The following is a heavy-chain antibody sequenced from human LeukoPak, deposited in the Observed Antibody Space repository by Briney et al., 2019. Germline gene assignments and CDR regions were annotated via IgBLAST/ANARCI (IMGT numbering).Heavy chain of an antibody. CDR3: ARDYCGGDCFPDY. Sequence: ASVKVSCKASGYTFTGYYVHWVRQAPGQGLEWMGRINPNNGDTNYAQKFQGRVTMTRDTSISTAYMELSRLRSDDTAVYYCARDYCGGDCFPDYWGQGTLVTVSS. CDR1: GYTFTGYY. D-gene: IGHD2-21*02. V-gene: IGHV1-2*06. CDR2: INPNNGDT. J-gene: IGHJ4*02.